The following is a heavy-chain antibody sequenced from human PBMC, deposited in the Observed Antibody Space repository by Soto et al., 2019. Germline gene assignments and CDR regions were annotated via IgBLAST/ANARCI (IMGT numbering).Heavy chain of an antibody. J-gene: IGHJ6*03. CDR3: AGRYCTNGVCYTNYYYYIDV. D-gene: IGHD2-8*01. Sequence: EVQLLESGGGLVQPGGSLRLSCAASGFTFSTYAMSWVRQAPGKGLEWVSTITTSGGKTYSADSVQGRFTTSRDNSKNTLYLQMNSLRAEDTAVYYCAGRYCTNGVCYTNYYYYIDVWGKGTTVTVSS. CDR2: ITTSGGKT. CDR1: GFTFSTYA. V-gene: IGHV3-23*01.